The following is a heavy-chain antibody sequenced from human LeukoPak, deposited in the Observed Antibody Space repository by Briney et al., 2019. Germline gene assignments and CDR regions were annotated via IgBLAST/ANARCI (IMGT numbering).Heavy chain of an antibody. CDR1: GGSISSDNYY. D-gene: IGHD3-22*01. CDR2: IYTSGST. Sequence: SETLSLTCTVSGGSISSDNYYWSWIRQPAGKGLEWIGRIYTSGSTNYNPSLKSRVTISVDTSKNQFSLKLSSLTAADTAVYYCARGPLITMSIYYYYYMDVWGKGTTVTISS. J-gene: IGHJ6*03. V-gene: IGHV4-61*02. CDR3: ARGPLITMSIYYYYYMDV.